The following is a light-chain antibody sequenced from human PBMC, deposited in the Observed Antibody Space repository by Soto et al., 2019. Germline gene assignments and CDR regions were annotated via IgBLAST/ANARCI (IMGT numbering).Light chain of an antibody. J-gene: IGLJ2*01. Sequence: QSVLTQPASVSGSPGQTITISCTGTSSDVGGYAYVSWYQQYPDKVPKLVISEVSNRPSGVSHRFSGSRSGNTASLTISGLQAEDEADYHCSSYTSSTTPVFGGGTKLTVL. CDR2: EVS. CDR1: SSDVGGYAY. CDR3: SSYTSSTTPV. V-gene: IGLV2-14*01.